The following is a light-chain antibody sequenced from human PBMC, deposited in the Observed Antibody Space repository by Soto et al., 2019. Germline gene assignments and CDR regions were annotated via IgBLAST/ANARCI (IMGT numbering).Light chain of an antibody. Sequence: QSVMTQPPSVSAAPGQKVTISCSGSSSXIGGNSVSWYQQLPGTAPKLLIYDDNKRPSGIPDRFSGSKSGTSATLGITGFQTGDEADYYCGSWDSSLSAYVFGTGTKLTVL. J-gene: IGLJ1*01. CDR1: SSXIGGNS. CDR2: DDN. CDR3: GSWDSSLSAYV. V-gene: IGLV1-51*01.